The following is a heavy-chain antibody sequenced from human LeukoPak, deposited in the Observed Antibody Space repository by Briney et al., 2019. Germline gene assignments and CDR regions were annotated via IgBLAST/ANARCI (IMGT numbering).Heavy chain of an antibody. CDR3: AKQLGYCSDGSCYFPY. Sequence: GGSLRLSCAAAGFTFSSYWMHWVRQAPGKGLVWVSRINSDGSTTYYADSVKGRFTISRDNSKNTLYLQMNSLRAEDTAVYYCAKQLGYCSDGSCYFPYWGQGTLVTVSS. D-gene: IGHD2-15*01. J-gene: IGHJ4*02. CDR2: INSDGSTT. V-gene: IGHV3-74*01. CDR1: GFTFSSYW.